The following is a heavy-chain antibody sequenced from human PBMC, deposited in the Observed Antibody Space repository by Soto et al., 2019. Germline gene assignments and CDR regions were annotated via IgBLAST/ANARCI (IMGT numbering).Heavy chain of an antibody. V-gene: IGHV3-23*01. CDR2: ISGSRNDGIT. CDR3: AKDPTDYGDNY. J-gene: IGHJ4*02. Sequence: EVQLLESGGGLVQPGGSLRLSCAASGFTFSNYAMNWVRQAPGKGLELVSFISGSRNDGITNYVASVKGRFTISRDNSKNTLYLQMNSLRAEDTAVYYCAKDPTDYGDNYWGQGTLVTVSS. D-gene: IGHD4-17*01. CDR1: GFTFSNYA.